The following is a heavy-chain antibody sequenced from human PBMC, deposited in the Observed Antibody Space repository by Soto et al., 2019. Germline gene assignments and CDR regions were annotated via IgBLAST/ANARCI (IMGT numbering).Heavy chain of an antibody. CDR1: GFTFSSDA. CDR2: ISGSGGST. Sequence: PGGTLRLSCAASGFTFSSDAMSWVLQAPGKRLEWVSAISGSGGSTYYADSVKGRFTISRDNSKNTLYLQMNSLRAEDTAVYYCAKSPTPFVVAATRDYYYLMDVWGKGTTVTVS. V-gene: IGHV3-23*01. CDR3: AKSPTPFVVAATRDYYYLMDV. D-gene: IGHD2-15*01. J-gene: IGHJ6*03.